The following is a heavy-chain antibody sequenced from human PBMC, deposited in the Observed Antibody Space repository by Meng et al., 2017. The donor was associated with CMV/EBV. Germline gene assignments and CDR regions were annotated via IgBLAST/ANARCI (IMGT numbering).Heavy chain of an antibody. CDR3: ARLDPTALDY. D-gene: IGHD5-18*01. Sequence: GGSLGLSCKGSGYSFTSYWIGWVRQMPGKGLEWMGIIYPGDSDTRYSPSFQGQVTISADKSISTAYLQWSSLKASDTAMYYCARLDPTALDYWGQGTLVTVSS. J-gene: IGHJ4*02. CDR1: GYSFTSYW. V-gene: IGHV5-51*01. CDR2: IYPGDSDT.